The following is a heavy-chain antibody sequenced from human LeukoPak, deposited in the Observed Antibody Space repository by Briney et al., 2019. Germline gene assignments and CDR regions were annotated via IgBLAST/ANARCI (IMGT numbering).Heavy chain of an antibody. CDR1: GFTFSSYA. D-gene: IGHD1-7*01. CDR3: ARSSRELGGYAPWELMPPFDY. V-gene: IGHV3-64*01. CDR2: ISSNGGST. J-gene: IGHJ4*02. Sequence: PGGSLRLSCAASGFTFSSYAMHWVRQAPGKGLEYVSAISSNGGSTYYANSVKGRFTISRDNSKNTLYLQMGSLRAEDMAVYYCARSSRELGGYAPWELMPPFDYWGQGTLVTVSS.